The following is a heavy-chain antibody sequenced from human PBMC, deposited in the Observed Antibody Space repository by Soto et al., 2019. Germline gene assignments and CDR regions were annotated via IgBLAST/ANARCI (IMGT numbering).Heavy chain of an antibody. D-gene: IGHD6-6*01. Sequence: SETLSLTCTVSGGSISSGAYYWSWIRQHPGKGLEWIGCIDYSGSTYYNASLKSRVTMSIDTSKNQFSLKLTSVTAADTALYYCAREYSSSSRWFDPWGQGTLVTVSS. CDR3: AREYSSSSRWFDP. CDR2: IDYSGST. J-gene: IGHJ5*02. V-gene: IGHV4-31*03. CDR1: GGSISSGAYY.